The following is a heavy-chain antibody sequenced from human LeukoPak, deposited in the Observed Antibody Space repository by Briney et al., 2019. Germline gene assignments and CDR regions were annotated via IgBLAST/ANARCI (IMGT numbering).Heavy chain of an antibody. D-gene: IGHD3-3*01. CDR2: VSGSGGNT. J-gene: IGHJ6*03. CDR1: GFTFSYHG. V-gene: IGHV3-23*01. CDR3: AKIGRKYDFWTGFYEEEVDYMDV. Sequence: PGGSLRLSCSTSGFTFSYHGTTWVRQAPGKGLEWVSGVSGSGGNTKHADSVKGRFTISRDNSKNTLYLQMNSLRVEDTAVYYCAKIGRKYDFWTGFYEEEVDYMDVCGKGATVTVSS.